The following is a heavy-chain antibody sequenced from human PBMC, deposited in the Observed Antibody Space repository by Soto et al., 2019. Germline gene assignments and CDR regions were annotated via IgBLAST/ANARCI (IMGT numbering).Heavy chain of an antibody. V-gene: IGHV3-15*01. Sequence: GGSLRLSCAASGFTFSNAWMSWVRQAPGKGLEWVGRIKSKTDGGTTDYAAPVRGRFTISRDDSKNTLYLQVNSLKTEDTAVYYCTTDSILAPLSHWGQGTLVTVSS. D-gene: IGHD3-3*02. CDR1: GFTFSNAW. J-gene: IGHJ4*02. CDR2: IKSKTDGGTT. CDR3: TTDSILAPLSH.